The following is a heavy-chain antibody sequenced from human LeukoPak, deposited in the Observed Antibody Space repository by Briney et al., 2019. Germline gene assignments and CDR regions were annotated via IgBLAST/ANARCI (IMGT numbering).Heavy chain of an antibody. J-gene: IGHJ4*02. D-gene: IGHD5-12*01. CDR1: GFTFSSYG. CDR2: ISGSGGST. Sequence: PGGTLRLSCAASGFTFSSYGMSWVRQAPGKGLEWVSAISGSGGSTYYADSVKGRFTISRDNSKNTLYLQMNSLRAEDTAVYYCARLSGYDWESYYDYWGQGTLVTVSS. CDR3: ARLSGYDWESYYDY. V-gene: IGHV3-23*01.